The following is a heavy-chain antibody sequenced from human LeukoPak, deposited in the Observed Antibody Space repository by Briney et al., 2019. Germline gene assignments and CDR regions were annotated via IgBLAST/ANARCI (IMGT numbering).Heavy chain of an antibody. Sequence: PGGSLRLSCAASGFIVSSNYMSWVRQAPGKGLEWVSVIYSGGRTYYADSVKGRFTISRDNSKNTVYLQMNSLRAEDTAVYYCARARGSQREGASDIWGQGTMVTVSS. D-gene: IGHD3-10*01. V-gene: IGHV3-53*01. CDR2: IYSGGRT. J-gene: IGHJ3*02. CDR1: GFIVSSNY. CDR3: ARARGSQREGASDI.